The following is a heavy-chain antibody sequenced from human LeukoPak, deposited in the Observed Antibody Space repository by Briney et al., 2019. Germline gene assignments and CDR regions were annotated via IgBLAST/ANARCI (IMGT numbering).Heavy chain of an antibody. D-gene: IGHD5-12*01. CDR1: GGTFSSYA. Sequence: GASVKVSCKASGGTFSSYAISWVRQAPGQGLEWMGRIIPILGIANYAQKFQGRVTITADKSTSTAYMELSSLRSEDTAVYYCARGVNSGYDYYYYYGMDVWGQGTTVTVSS. CDR2: IIPILGIA. CDR3: ARGVNSGYDYYYYYGMDV. J-gene: IGHJ6*02. V-gene: IGHV1-69*04.